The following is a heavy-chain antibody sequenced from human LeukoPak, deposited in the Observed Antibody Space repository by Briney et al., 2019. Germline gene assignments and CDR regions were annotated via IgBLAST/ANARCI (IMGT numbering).Heavy chain of an antibody. V-gene: IGHV4-59*08. Sequence: SETLSLTWTVSGGSISSYYWSWIRQPPGKGLEWIGYIYYSGSTNYNPSLKSRVTISVDTSKNQFSLKLSSVTAADTAVYYCARHSGGVTLTDFDYWGQGTLVTVSS. D-gene: IGHD3-10*01. CDR1: GGSISSYY. CDR2: IYYSGST. CDR3: ARHSGGVTLTDFDY. J-gene: IGHJ4*02.